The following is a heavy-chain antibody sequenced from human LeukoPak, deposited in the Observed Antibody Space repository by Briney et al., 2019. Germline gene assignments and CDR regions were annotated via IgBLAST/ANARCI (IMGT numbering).Heavy chain of an antibody. CDR2: IYYSGST. V-gene: IGHV4-30-4*01. D-gene: IGHD3-10*01. CDR3: ARDDGSGRGFDY. Sequence: SETLSLTCTVSGGSISSGDYYWSWIRQPPGKGLEWIGYIYYSGSTYYNPSLKSRVTISVDTSKNQFSLKLSSVTAADTAVYYCARDDGSGRGFDYWGQGTLVTVSS. CDR1: GGSISSGDYY. J-gene: IGHJ4*02.